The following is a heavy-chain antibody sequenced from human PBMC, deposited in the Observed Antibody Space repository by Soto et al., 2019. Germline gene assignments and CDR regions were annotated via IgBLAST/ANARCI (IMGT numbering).Heavy chain of an antibody. D-gene: IGHD3-10*01. V-gene: IGHV1-58*01. J-gene: IGHJ6*02. CDR3: AAEGYGSGSYLSRYYYYYGMDV. CDR2: IVVGSGNT. CDR1: GFTFTSSA. Sequence: SVKVSCKASGFTFTSSAVQWVRQARGQRLEWIGWIVVGSGNTNYAQKFQERVTITRDMSTSTAYMELSSLRSEDTAVYYCAAEGYGSGSYLSRYYYYYGMDVWGQGTTVTVSS.